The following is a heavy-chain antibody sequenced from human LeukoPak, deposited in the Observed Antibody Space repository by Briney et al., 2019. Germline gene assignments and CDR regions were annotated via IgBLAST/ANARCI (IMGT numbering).Heavy chain of an antibody. CDR2: IKQDGSEK. CDR1: GFTFSSYW. J-gene: IGHJ4*02. CDR3: ARETDYGYSSGWYTYYFDY. D-gene: IGHD6-19*01. Sequence: GGSLRLSCAASGFTFSSYWMSWVRQAPGKGLEWEANIKQDGSEKYYVDSVKGRFTISRDNAKNSLYLQMNSLRAEDTAVYYCARETDYGYSSGWYTYYFDYWGQGTLVTVSS. V-gene: IGHV3-7*03.